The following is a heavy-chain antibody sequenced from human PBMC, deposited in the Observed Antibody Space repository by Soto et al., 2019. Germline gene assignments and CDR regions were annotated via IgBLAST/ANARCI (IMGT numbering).Heavy chain of an antibody. V-gene: IGHV3-21*01. CDR2: ISSSSSYI. J-gene: IGHJ6*02. Sequence: GGSLRLSCAASGFTFSSYGMNWVRQAPGKGLEWVSSISSSSSYIYYADSVKGRFTISRDNAKNSLYLQMNSLRAEDTAVYYCARWQTGSSYKTDYFYGMDVWGRGTKVTVSS. CDR3: ARWQTGSSYKTDYFYGMDV. D-gene: IGHD1-26*01. CDR1: GFTFSSYG.